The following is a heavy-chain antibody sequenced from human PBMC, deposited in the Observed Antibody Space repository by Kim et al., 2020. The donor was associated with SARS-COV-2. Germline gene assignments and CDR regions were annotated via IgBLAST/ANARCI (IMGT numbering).Heavy chain of an antibody. Sequence: SETLSLTCAVYGGSFRGYYWSWIRQPPGKGLEWIGEIKHSGSTNYNPALKSRVNISVDTSKNQFSLKLSSVTAADTAVYYCARTGRQWRVLKHEYYFDYCGQGTLVTVSS. CDR3: ARTGRQWRVLKHEYYFDY. CDR1: GGSFRGYY. J-gene: IGHJ4*02. V-gene: IGHV4-34*01. CDR2: IKHSGST. D-gene: IGHD6-19*01.